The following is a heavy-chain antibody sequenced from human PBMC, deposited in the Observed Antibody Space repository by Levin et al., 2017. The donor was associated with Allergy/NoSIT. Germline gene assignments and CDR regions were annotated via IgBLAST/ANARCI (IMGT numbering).Heavy chain of an antibody. CDR2: IHWNGCSP. V-gene: IGHV3-20*04. CDR1: GFTFDDHG. Sequence: GESLKISCAASGFTFDDHGMSWVRQAPGKGLEWVSGIHWNGCSPGYADPVKGRFTISRDNAKNSLYLQMNSLRAEDTALYYCARVGYGSGSYYFGYWGQGTLVTVSS. CDR3: ARVGYGSGSYYFGY. D-gene: IGHD3-10*01. J-gene: IGHJ4*02.